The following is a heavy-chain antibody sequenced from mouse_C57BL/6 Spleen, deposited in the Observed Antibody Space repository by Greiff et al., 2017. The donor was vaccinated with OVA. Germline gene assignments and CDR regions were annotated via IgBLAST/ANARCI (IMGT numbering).Heavy chain of an antibody. CDR1: GFTFSDYG. CDR2: ISSGSSTI. Sequence: EVHLVESGGGLVKPGGSLKLSCAASGFTFSDYGMHWVRQAPEKGLEWVAYISSGSSTIYYADTVKGRFTISRDNSKNTLFLQMTSLSSEDTAMYYCARDYYCSSYDYWGQGTTLTVSS. CDR3: ARDYYCSSYDY. D-gene: IGHD1-1*01. V-gene: IGHV5-17*01. J-gene: IGHJ2*01.